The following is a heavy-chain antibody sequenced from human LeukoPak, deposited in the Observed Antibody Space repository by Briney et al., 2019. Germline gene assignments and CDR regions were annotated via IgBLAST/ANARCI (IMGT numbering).Heavy chain of an antibody. J-gene: IGHJ4*02. CDR2: ISAYNGNT. CDR3: ARGSPPRRNYDSRGYYSYYFDY. D-gene: IGHD3-22*01. CDR1: GYTFTSYG. Sequence: ASVKVSCKASGYTFTSYGISWVRQAPGQGLEWMGWISAYNGNTHYAQKLQGRVTMTTDTSTSTAYMELRSLRSDDTAVYYCARGSPPRRNYDSRGYYSYYFDYWGQGTLVTVSS. V-gene: IGHV1-18*01.